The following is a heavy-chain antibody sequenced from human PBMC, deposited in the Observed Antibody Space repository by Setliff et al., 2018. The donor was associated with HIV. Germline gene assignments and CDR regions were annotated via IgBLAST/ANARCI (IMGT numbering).Heavy chain of an antibody. J-gene: IGHJ6*02. CDR3: ARVRGRYYYHYAMDV. V-gene: IGHV4-34*01. Sequence: PSETLSLTCAVYGGSFSGYYWSWIRQPPGKGLEWIGEINDNGSTNYNPSLKSRVTISVDTSKNQFSLKLSPVTAADTAVYYCARVRGRYYYHYAMDVWGQGTTVTVSS. CDR1: GGSFSGYY. D-gene: IGHD3-10*01. CDR2: INDNGST.